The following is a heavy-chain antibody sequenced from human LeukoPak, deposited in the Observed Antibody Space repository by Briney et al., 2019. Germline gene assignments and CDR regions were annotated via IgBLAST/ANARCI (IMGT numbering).Heavy chain of an antibody. Sequence: SETLSLTCTVSGGSINSHYWSWIRQPAGKGLEWIGRIYSSGSTNYNPSLKSRVTISVDTSKNQFSLKLSSVTAADTAVYYCARDRYSGSYYGPFDYWGQGTLVSVSS. V-gene: IGHV4-4*07. CDR2: IYSSGST. CDR1: GGSINSHY. CDR3: ARDRYSGSYYGPFDY. D-gene: IGHD1-26*01. J-gene: IGHJ4*02.